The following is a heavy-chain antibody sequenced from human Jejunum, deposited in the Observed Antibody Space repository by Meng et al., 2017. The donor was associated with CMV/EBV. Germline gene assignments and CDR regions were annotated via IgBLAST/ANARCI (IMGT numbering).Heavy chain of an antibody. Sequence: YWRQWVRQVPGKGLVLVARMNSDGSSTLYADSVKRRFTVSRDYAKNTLYLQMNSLRAEDTAVYYCARQHYSGTSGMDKYYLDFWGQGTLVTVSS. CDR2: MNSDGSST. CDR1: YW. D-gene: IGHD1-26*01. CDR3: ARQHYSGTSGMDKYYLDF. J-gene: IGHJ4*02. V-gene: IGHV3-74*01.